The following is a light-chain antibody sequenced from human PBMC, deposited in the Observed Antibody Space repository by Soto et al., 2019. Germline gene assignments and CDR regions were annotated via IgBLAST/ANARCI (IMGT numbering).Light chain of an antibody. CDR2: DVN. V-gene: IGLV2-14*03. Sequence: QSALTQPASVSGSPGQSITISCTGTTSDVGGYNYVSWYQQHPGKAPKLMIFDVNNRPSGLSNRFSGSKSVNTASLTISGLQAEDEAHYYCSSYTTSGTGVFGGGTKLTVL. CDR3: SSYTTSGTGV. CDR1: TSDVGGYNY. J-gene: IGLJ3*02.